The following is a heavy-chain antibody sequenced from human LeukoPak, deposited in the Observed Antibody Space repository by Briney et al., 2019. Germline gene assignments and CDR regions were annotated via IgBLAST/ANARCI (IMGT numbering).Heavy chain of an antibody. J-gene: IGHJ4*02. V-gene: IGHV3-48*01. CDR3: ARGFRGYSYGYLDY. CDR1: GFTFSSYE. Sequence: GGSLRLSCAASGFTFSSYEMNWVRQAPGKGLEWVSYISSSSSTIYYADSVKGRFTISRDNAKNSLHLQMNSLRAEDTAVYYCARGFRGYSYGYLDYWGQGTLVTVFS. D-gene: IGHD5-18*01. CDR2: ISSSSSTI.